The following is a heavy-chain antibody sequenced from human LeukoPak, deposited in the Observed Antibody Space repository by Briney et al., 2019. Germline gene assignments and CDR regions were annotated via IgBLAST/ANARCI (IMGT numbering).Heavy chain of an antibody. CDR1: EFTFSSYV. J-gene: IGHJ4*02. D-gene: IGHD2-8*01. CDR3: AKDRRIVLMVYAIK. V-gene: IGHV3-23*01. CDR2: ITPGGGT. Sequence: GGSLRLSCAASEFTFSSYVMAWVRQAPGKGLEWVSTITPGGGTYYADSVKGRFTISRDNSKNTLYLQMNSLRAEDTAVYYCAKDRRIVLMVYAIKWGQGTLVTVSS.